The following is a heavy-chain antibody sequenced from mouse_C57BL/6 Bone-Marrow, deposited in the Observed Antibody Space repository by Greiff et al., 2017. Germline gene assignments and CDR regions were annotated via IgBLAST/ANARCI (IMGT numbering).Heavy chain of an antibody. CDR2: INPSSGYT. V-gene: IGHV1-7*01. D-gene: IGHD1-1*01. Sequence: QVQLKESGAELAKPGASVKLSCKASGYTFTSYWMHWVKQRPGQGLEWIGYINPSSGYTKYNQKFKDKATLTADKSSSTAYMQLSSLTYEDSAVYYCARESLLYGSSYGDAMDYWGQGTSVTVSS. CDR3: ARESLLYGSSYGDAMDY. CDR1: GYTFTSYW. J-gene: IGHJ4*01.